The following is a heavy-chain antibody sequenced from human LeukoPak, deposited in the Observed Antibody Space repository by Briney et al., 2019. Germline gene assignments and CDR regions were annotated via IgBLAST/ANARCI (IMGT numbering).Heavy chain of an antibody. Sequence: SETLSLTCAVSGVSISSYYWSWIRQPPGMGLEWIGYISYTGSFNYNPSLQSRVTISVDTSKNLLSLKLRSVIAADTALYYCARHSHTAYDGMFKSWGQGTLVSVSS. CDR1: GVSISSYY. CDR3: ARHSHTAYDGMFKS. J-gene: IGHJ5*02. CDR2: ISYTGSF. V-gene: IGHV4-59*01. D-gene: IGHD5-12*01.